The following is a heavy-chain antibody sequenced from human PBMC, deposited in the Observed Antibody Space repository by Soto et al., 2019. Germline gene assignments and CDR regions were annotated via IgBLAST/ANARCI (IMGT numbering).Heavy chain of an antibody. D-gene: IGHD2-8*01. CDR1: GYMFPIYH. V-gene: IGHV5-10-1*01. CDR2: IDPSDSRT. J-gene: IGHJ4*02. CDR3: ARQGSNGDFDF. Sequence: RGESLKICCEASGYMFPIYHISWVRQMHGKGLEWVGKIDPSDSRTMYRPSSRARITISVDKSINTAYLECGRLKASETALYYCARQGSNGDFDFWGRGTQVTVS.